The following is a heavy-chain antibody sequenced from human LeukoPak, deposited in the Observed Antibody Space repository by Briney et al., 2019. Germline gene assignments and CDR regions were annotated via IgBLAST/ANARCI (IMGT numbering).Heavy chain of an antibody. D-gene: IGHD5-18*01. V-gene: IGHV3-74*01. Sequence: GGSLRLSCAASGFTFSSYWLHWVRQAPGKGLVWVSRIKGDERSTNYVDSVKGRFTISRDNAKNTVYLEMNSLRAEDTAVYYCVRGQLWSYYHDYWGQGTLVTVSS. CDR3: VRGQLWSYYHDY. CDR2: IKGDERST. J-gene: IGHJ4*02. CDR1: GFTFSSYW.